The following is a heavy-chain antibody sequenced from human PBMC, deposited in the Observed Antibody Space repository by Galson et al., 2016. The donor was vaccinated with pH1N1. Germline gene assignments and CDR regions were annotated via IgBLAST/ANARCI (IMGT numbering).Heavy chain of an antibody. J-gene: IGHJ3*02. CDR1: GVSISGYY. D-gene: IGHD5-18*01. V-gene: IGHV4-59*01. CDR3: ARSGSRYGSDAFDM. Sequence: SETLSLTCSVSGVSISGYYWGWIRQSPGKGLDYVGYIYYNGHTNYSPSLKSRVTMSLDMSKNQFSLKLTSVTAADTAVYFCARSGSRYGSDAFDMWGQGTTVTVSS. CDR2: IYYNGHT.